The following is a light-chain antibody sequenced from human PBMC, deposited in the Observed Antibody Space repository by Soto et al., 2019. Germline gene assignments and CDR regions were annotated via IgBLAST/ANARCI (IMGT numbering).Light chain of an antibody. CDR2: GAS. V-gene: IGKV3-20*01. CDR3: QLYGSSPFT. J-gene: IGKJ4*01. Sequence: EIVLTQSPGTLSLSPGERATLSCRASQSVSSSYLAWYQQKPGQAPRLLIYGASSRATGIPDRFSGSGSGTDFTLTISILEPEDFAVYYCQLYGSSPFTFGGGTKVEIK. CDR1: QSVSSSY.